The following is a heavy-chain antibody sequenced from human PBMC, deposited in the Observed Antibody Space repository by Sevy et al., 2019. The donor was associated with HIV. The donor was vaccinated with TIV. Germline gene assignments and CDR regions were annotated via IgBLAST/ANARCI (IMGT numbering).Heavy chain of an antibody. J-gene: IGHJ3*02. Sequence: GGSLRLSCAASGFTFSSYGMHWVRQAPGKGLEWVAVIWYDGSNKYYEDYVKGRFTISSDNSKNTLYLKMNSLRAEDTAVYYCASDWGEEQQLVYDAFDIWGQGTMVTVSS. CDR1: GFTFSSYG. CDR3: ASDWGEEQQLVYDAFDI. CDR2: IWYDGSNK. D-gene: IGHD6-13*01. V-gene: IGHV3-33*01.